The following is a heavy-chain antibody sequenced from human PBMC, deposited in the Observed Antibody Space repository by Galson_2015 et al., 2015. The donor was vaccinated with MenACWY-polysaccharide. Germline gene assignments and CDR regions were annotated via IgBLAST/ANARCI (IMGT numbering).Heavy chain of an antibody. Sequence: SLILSCAASGFSFNTYWMHWVRHVPGKGLVWVSRINADGSATGYADSVRGRFTISRDNAKNTLYLEMNSLRAEDTAVYYCTKAGAKYCSGSSCNFNWFDPWGQGTQVTVSS. CDR1: GFSFNTYW. J-gene: IGHJ5*02. CDR2: INADGSAT. D-gene: IGHD2-15*01. CDR3: TKAGAKYCSGSSCNFNWFDP. V-gene: IGHV3-74*01.